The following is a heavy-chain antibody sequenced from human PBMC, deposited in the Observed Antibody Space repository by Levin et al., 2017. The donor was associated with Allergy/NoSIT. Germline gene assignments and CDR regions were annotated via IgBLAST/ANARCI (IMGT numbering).Heavy chain of an antibody. CDR1: GFTFSSYG. CDR3: ARESHIVVVTAYYYFDY. Sequence: PGGSLRLSCAASGFTFSSYGMHWVRQAPGKGLEWVAVIWYDGSNKYYADSVKGRFTISRDNSKNTLYLQMNSLRAEDTAVYYCARESHIVVVTAYYYFDYWGQGTLVTVSS. V-gene: IGHV3-33*01. J-gene: IGHJ4*02. CDR2: IWYDGSNK. D-gene: IGHD2-21*02.